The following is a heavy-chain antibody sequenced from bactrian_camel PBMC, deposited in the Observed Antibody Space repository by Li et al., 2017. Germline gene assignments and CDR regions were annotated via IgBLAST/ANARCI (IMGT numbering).Heavy chain of an antibody. D-gene: IGHD4*01. CDR1: GFTFSSYW. CDR3: AKSGNPDVAIMTAE. Sequence: HVQLVESGGGLAQPGGSLRLSSAASGFTFSSYWMYWVRQAPGKELEWVSVINSGGGIIYYADSVKGRCTISRDNAKNAVYLQLNSLKTEDTAMYYCAKSGNPDVAIMTAERGPGTQVTVS. J-gene: IGHJ4*01. V-gene: IGHV3S1*01. CDR2: INSGGGII.